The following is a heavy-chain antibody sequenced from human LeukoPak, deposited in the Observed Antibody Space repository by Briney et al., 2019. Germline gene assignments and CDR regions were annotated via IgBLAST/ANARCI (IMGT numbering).Heavy chain of an antibody. CDR2: IRYDGSNK. J-gene: IGHJ4*02. CDR3: AKEQQLVALFDY. Sequence: GGSLRLSCAASGFTFSSYWMTWVRQAPGKGLEWVAFIRYDGSNKYYADSVKGRFTISRDNSKNTLYLQMNSLRAEDTAVYYCAKEQQLVALFDYWGQGTLVTVSS. D-gene: IGHD6-13*01. V-gene: IGHV3-30*02. CDR1: GFTFSSYW.